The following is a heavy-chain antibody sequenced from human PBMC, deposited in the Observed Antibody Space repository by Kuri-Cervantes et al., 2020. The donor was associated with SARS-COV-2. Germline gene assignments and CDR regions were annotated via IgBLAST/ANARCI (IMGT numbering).Heavy chain of an antibody. J-gene: IGHJ5*02. Sequence: ESLKISCTVSGGSISSYYWSWIRQPPGKELEWIGYIYYSGSTNYNPSLKGRVTVSVDTSKNQFSLKLSSVTAADTAVYYCARHITLVRGAPGWFDPWGQGTLVTVSS. CDR2: IYYSGST. CDR3: ARHITLVRGAPGWFDP. D-gene: IGHD6-13*01. CDR1: GGSISSYY. V-gene: IGHV4-59*08.